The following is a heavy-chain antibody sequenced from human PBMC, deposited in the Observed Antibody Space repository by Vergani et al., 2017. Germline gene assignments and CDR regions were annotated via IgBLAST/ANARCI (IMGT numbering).Heavy chain of an antibody. CDR1: GGTFSSYT. CDR3: ARNEEEMAPIRD. CDR2: IIPILGIA. Sequence: VQLVQSGAEVKKPGSSVKVSCKASGGTFSSYTISWVRQAPGQGLEWMGRIIPILGIANYAQKFQGRVTITADKSTSTAYMELSSLRSEDTAVYYCARNEEEMAPIRDWGQGTLVNVSS. J-gene: IGHJ4*02. V-gene: IGHV1-69*02. D-gene: IGHD5-24*01.